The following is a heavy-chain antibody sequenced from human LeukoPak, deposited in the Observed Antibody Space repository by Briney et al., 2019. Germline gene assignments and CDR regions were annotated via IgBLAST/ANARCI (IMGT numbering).Heavy chain of an antibody. D-gene: IGHD5-12*01. CDR1: GFTFSNYW. J-gene: IGHJ4*02. V-gene: IGHV3-7*01. CDR3: ARGDGYAQRD. Sequence: GSLRLSCEGSGFTFSNYWMGWVRQAPGKGLQWVANIKTDGSEKYYVDSVKGRFIISRDNAKNSLYLQMNSLRAEDTAVYYCARGDGYAQRDWGQGTLVTVPS. CDR2: IKTDGSEK.